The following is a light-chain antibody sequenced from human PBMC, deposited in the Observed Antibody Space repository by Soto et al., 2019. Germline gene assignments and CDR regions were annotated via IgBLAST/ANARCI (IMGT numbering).Light chain of an antibody. V-gene: IGKV3-20*01. Sequence: DIVLTRSPGTLSLSPGERSTLSCRASQSVTSRDLAWYQQKPGQDPRLLIYGASNRATGIPDRFSGSGSGTDFTLTISRLEPEDFAVYYCQQYGSSGTVGQGTQVDIK. CDR1: QSVTSRD. J-gene: IGKJ1*01. CDR2: GAS. CDR3: QQYGSSGT.